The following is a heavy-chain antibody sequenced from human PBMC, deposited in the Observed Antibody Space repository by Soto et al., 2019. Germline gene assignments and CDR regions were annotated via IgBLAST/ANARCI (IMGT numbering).Heavy chain of an antibody. CDR1: GFTFSSYA. V-gene: IGHV3-30-3*01. J-gene: IGHJ4*02. Sequence: QVQLVESGGGVVQPGRSLRLSCAASGFTFSSYAMHWVRQAPGKGLEWVAVISYDGSNKYYADSVKCRFTISRDNSKNTLYLQMNRLRAEDTAVYYCARAREWLAHYFDYWGQGTLVTVS. D-gene: IGHD3-3*01. CDR2: ISYDGSNK. CDR3: ARAREWLAHYFDY.